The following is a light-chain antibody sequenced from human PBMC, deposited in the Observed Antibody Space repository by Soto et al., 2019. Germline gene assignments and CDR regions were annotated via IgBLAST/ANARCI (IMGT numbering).Light chain of an antibody. CDR1: SSNVGSYDL. V-gene: IGLV2-23*01. CDR2: EGT. J-gene: IGLJ2*01. Sequence: QSALTQPASVSGSLGQSITISCTGTSSNVGSYDLVSWYQQHPGEAPKHRIYEGTKRTSGVSNRFSGSKSANTSALTISGLQSEDAADYYCCSSAGSDTMIFVGGTKLTVL. CDR3: CSSAGSDTMI.